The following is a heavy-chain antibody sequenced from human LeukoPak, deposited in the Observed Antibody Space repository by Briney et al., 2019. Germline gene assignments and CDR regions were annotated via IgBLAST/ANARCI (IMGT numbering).Heavy chain of an antibody. V-gene: IGHV1-18*01. CDR3: ARDLGDYLWGSYRYFDY. CDR2: ISAYNGNT. Sequence: ASVKVSCKASGYTFTSYGISWVRQAPGQGLEWMGWISAYNGNTNYAQKLQGRVTMTTDTSTSTAYMELRSLRSDDTAVYYCARDLGDYLWGSYRYFDYWGQGTLVTVSS. CDR1: GYTFTSYG. J-gene: IGHJ4*02. D-gene: IGHD3-16*02.